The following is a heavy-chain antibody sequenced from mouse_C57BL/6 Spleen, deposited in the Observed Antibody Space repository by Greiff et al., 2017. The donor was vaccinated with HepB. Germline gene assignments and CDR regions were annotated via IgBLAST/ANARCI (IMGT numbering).Heavy chain of an antibody. CDR3: ARWDTTVVANAMDY. Sequence: QVQLKQSGAELVRPGASVKLSCKASGYTFTDYYINWVKQRPGQGLEWIARIYPGSGNTYYNEKFKGKATLTAEKSSSTAYMQLSSLTSEDSAVYFCARWDTTVVANAMDYWGQGTSVTVSS. V-gene: IGHV1-76*01. CDR2: IYPGSGNT. J-gene: IGHJ4*01. CDR1: GYTFTDYY. D-gene: IGHD1-1*01.